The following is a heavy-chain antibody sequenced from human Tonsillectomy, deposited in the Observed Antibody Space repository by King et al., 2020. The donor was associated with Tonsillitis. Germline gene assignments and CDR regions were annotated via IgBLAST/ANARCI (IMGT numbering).Heavy chain of an antibody. CDR2: IYYSGGT. V-gene: IGHV4-39*01. J-gene: IGHJ6*02. CDR1: GGSISSSTYY. Sequence: QLQESGPGLVKPSETLSLTCTVSGGSISSSTYYWGWIRQPPGKGLDWIGIIYYSGGTYYNPSLRSRVTISVDTSKNLFSLRLTSVTAAHTAVYYCARLELRGMTYYGMDVWGQGTTVTVSS. CDR3: ARLELRGMTYYGMDV. D-gene: IGHD1-7*01.